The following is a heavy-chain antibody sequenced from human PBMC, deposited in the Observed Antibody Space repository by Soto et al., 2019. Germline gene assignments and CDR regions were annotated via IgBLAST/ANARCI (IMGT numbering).Heavy chain of an antibody. CDR3: AREDALCDGGGCSGVPLDV. J-gene: IGHJ6*03. V-gene: IGHV3-66*01. D-gene: IGHD2-15*01. CDR1: GFTVSSKY. CDR2: IQSGGPT. Sequence: GGSLRLSCAASGFTVSSKYMSWVRQAPGKGLEWVSLIQSGGPTYYADSVKGRFTISRDTSENTVHLQMDSLRAEDTAVYYCAREDALCDGGGCSGVPLDVWGKGTRAPVSS.